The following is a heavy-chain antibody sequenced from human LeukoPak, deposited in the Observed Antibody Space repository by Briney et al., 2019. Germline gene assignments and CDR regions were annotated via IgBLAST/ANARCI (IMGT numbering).Heavy chain of an antibody. D-gene: IGHD2-2*01. V-gene: IGHV1-18*01. Sequence: ASVKVSCKPSGYTFTSYGISWVPQAPGQGLEWMGWISAYNGNTDYAQKLQGRVTMTTDTSTSTAYMELRSLKSDDTAVYYCARVGQSCSSSSCFDYWGQGTLVTVSS. CDR1: GYTFTSYG. J-gene: IGHJ4*02. CDR3: ARVGQSCSSSSCFDY. CDR2: ISAYNGNT.